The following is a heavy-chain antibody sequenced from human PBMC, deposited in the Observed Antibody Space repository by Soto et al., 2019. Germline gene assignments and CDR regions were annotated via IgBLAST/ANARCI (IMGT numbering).Heavy chain of an antibody. CDR2: IRSYNNST. V-gene: IGHV1-18*01. D-gene: IGHD2-8*01. CDR3: ARHGNGDDY. CDR1: GYTFTSYG. J-gene: IGHJ4*02. Sequence: APVKASSKASGYTFTSYGVNWVRQAPGQGLEWMGWIRSYNNSTNYAQKLQGRVTMTTDTSTNTAYMELRSLRSDDTDVYYCARHGNGDDYWGQGTLVTVSS.